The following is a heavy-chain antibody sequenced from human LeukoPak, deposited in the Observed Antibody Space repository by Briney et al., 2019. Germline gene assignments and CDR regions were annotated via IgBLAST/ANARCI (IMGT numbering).Heavy chain of an antibody. CDR2: ISYDGSNK. V-gene: IGHV3-30-3*01. CDR1: GFTFSSYA. J-gene: IGHJ4*02. CDR3: ARDLTVGATGH. D-gene: IGHD1-26*01. Sequence: GGSLRLSCAASGFTFSSYAMHWVRQAPGKGLEWVAVISYDGSNKYYADFVKGRFTISRDNSKNTLYLQMNSLRAEDTAVYYCARDLTVGATGHWGQGTLVTVSS.